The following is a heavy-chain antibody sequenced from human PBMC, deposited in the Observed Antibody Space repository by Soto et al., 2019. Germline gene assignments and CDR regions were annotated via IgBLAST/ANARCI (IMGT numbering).Heavy chain of an antibody. CDR3: ARSHDSSEDYYYSGMDV. CDR2: IYPGDSDT. Sequence: GESLKISCKGSGYSFTSYWIGWVRQMPGKGLEWMGIIYPGDSDTRYSPSFQGQVTISADKSISTAYLQWSSLKASDTAMYYCARSHDSSEDYYYSGMDVWGQVTTGIVSS. V-gene: IGHV5-51*01. D-gene: IGHD3-22*01. J-gene: IGHJ6*02. CDR1: GYSFTSYW.